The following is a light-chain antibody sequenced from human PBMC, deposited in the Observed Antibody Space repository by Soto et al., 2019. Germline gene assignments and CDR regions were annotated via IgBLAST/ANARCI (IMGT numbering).Light chain of an antibody. J-gene: IGKJ5*01. Sequence: VLTQSPATLSLSAGERATLSCRASQSIHTSLAWYQQKSGKPPRLVIYDSTLRANGVPDRFGGSRSGTEFTLTINSLEPEDFAVYYCQQYGSSPLTFGGGTRLEIK. CDR2: DST. CDR1: QSIHTS. CDR3: QQYGSSPLT. V-gene: IGKV3-20*01.